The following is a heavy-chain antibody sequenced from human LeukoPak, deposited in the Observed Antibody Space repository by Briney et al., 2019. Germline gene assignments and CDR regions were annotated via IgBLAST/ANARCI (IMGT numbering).Heavy chain of an antibody. D-gene: IGHD1-26*01. J-gene: IGHJ4*02. CDR3: AREIAGIASGAGY. Sequence: PGGSLRLSCAASGFTFRSYSMNWVRQAPGKGLEWVSSMSVNSGLIYYAESVKGRFTISRDNAKNSLYLQMSRLRVEDTAVYYCAREIAGIASGAGYWGQGTLVTVSS. CDR1: GFTFRSYS. V-gene: IGHV3-21*01. CDR2: MSVNSGLI.